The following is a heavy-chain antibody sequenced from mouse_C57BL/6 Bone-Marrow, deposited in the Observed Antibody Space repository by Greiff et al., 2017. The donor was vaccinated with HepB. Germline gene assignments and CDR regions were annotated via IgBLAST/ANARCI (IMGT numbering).Heavy chain of an antibody. D-gene: IGHD1-1*01. CDR1: GFTFSSYA. Sequence: EVKLVESGGGLVKPGGSLKLSCAASGFTFSSYAMSWVRQTPEKRLEWVATISDGGSYTYYPDNVKGRFTISRDNAKNNLYLQMNHLKSEDTAMYYCARDGTTVVAGFDYWGQGTTLTVSS. J-gene: IGHJ2*01. V-gene: IGHV5-4*01. CDR2: ISDGGSYT. CDR3: ARDGTTVVAGFDY.